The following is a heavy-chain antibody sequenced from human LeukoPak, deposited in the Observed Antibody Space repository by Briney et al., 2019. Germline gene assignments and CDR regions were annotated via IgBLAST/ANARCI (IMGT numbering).Heavy chain of an antibody. J-gene: IGHJ4*02. CDR1: GYTFTGCY. CDR3: ARERRRIATLDY. V-gene: IGHV1-2*02. D-gene: IGHD6-6*01. CDR2: INPNSGGT. Sequence: GASVKVSRKASGYTFTGCYMHWVRQAPGQGLEWMRWINPNSGGTNYAQKFQGRVTMTRDTSISTAYMELSRLRSEDTAVYYCARERRRIATLDYWGQGTLVTVSS.